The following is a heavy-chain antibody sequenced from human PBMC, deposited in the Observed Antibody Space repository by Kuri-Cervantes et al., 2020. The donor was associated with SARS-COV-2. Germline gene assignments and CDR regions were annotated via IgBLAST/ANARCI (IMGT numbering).Heavy chain of an antibody. D-gene: IGHD4-17*01. CDR2: INPSGGST. J-gene: IGHJ4*02. V-gene: IGHV1-46*01. Sequence: ASVKVSCKASGYTFTSYYMHWARQAPGQGLEWMGIINPSGGSTSYAQKFQGRVTMTRDTSTSTVYMELSSLRVEDTALYYCARAYGDYVFREGLDSWGQGTLVTVSS. CDR1: GYTFTSYY. CDR3: ARAYGDYVFREGLDS.